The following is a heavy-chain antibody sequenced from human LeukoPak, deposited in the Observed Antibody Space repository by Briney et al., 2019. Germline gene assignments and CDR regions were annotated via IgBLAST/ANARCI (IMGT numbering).Heavy chain of an antibody. CDR2: IYYSGST. J-gene: IGHJ3*02. V-gene: IGHV4-59*01. D-gene: IGHD5-18*01. Sequence: PSETLSLTCTVYGGSISSYYWRWVRQPPGKGLGWVGYIYYSGSTNYNPSLKSRVTISADTSKNQSSLKLSSVTAADTAVYYCARVGPVGIQLWHDAFDIWGQGTMVTVSS. CDR3: ARVGPVGIQLWHDAFDI. CDR1: GGSISSYY.